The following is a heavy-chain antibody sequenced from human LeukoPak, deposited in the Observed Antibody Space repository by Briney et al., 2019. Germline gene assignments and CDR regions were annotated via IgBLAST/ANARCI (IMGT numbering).Heavy chain of an antibody. Sequence: ASVKVSCKASGYTFTSYDINWVRQATGQGLEWMGWMNPNSGNTGYAQKFQGRVTMNRNTSISTAYMELSSLRSEDTAVYYCARARGYSGYDYFDYWGQGTLVTVSS. CDR2: MNPNSGNT. V-gene: IGHV1-8*01. D-gene: IGHD5-12*01. J-gene: IGHJ4*02. CDR1: GYTFTSYD. CDR3: ARARGYSGYDYFDY.